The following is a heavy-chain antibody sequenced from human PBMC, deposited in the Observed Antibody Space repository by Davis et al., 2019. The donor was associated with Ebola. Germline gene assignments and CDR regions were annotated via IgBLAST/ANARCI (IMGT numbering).Heavy chain of an antibody. CDR3: ARAHSSSDWEEEYFQH. CDR2: INTNTGTP. Sequence: ASVKVSCKASGYSFTNHFINWVRQAPGQGLEWMGWINTNTGTPTFAQDFTGRFDFSLDTSVNTAYLQITSLKAEDTAVYYCARAHSSSDWEEEYFQHWGQGTLVTVSS. CDR1: GYSFTNHF. J-gene: IGHJ1*01. D-gene: IGHD6-19*01. V-gene: IGHV7-4-1*02.